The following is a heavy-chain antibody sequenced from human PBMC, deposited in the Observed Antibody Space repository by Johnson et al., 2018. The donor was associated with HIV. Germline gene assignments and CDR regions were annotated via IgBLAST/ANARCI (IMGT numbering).Heavy chain of an antibody. J-gene: IGHJ3*02. V-gene: IGHV3-33*01. Sequence: QVQLVESGGGVVQPGTSLRLSCAASGFTFSSYGIHWVRQAPGKGLEWVAFIWHDGRDVYYADSVKGRFTVSRDNSKNAVYLQMNSLRAEDTAVYYCAREGALLLWFGASPFDIWGQGTMVTVSS. D-gene: IGHD3-10*01. CDR2: IWHDGRDV. CDR3: AREGALLLWFGASPFDI. CDR1: GFTFSSYG.